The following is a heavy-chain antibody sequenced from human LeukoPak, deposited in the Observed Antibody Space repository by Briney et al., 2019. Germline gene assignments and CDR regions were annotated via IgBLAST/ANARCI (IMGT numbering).Heavy chain of an antibody. CDR2: ISSSSSYI. Sequence: GGSLRLSCAASGFTFSSYSMNWVRQAPGKGLEWVSSISSSSSYIYYADSVKGRFTISRDNAKNSLYLQMNSLRAEDTAVYYCAKFIAAPFYFDDWGQGTLVTVSS. D-gene: IGHD6-13*01. CDR3: AKFIAAPFYFDD. CDR1: GFTFSSYS. J-gene: IGHJ4*02. V-gene: IGHV3-21*01.